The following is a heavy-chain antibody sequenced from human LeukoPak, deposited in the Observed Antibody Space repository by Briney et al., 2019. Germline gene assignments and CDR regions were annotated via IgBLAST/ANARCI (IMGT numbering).Heavy chain of an antibody. CDR2: INPSGGST. CDR3: ARPAAMSVADDPLDY. CDR1: GYTFTSYY. V-gene: IGHV1-46*01. D-gene: IGHD4-23*01. Sequence: ASVSVSCKASGYTFTSYYMHWVRQAPGQGLEWMGIINPSGGSTIYAQKFQGRVTMTRDTSTSTVYIELSSLRSEDTAVYYCARPAAMSVADDPLDYWGQGTLVTVSS. J-gene: IGHJ4*02.